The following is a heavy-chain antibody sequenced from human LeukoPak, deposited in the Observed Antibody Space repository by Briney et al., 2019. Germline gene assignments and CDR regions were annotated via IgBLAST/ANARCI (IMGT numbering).Heavy chain of an antibody. J-gene: IGHJ5*02. CDR2: ISSSNSYI. CDR1: GFTFSSYT. Sequence: GGSLRLSCPASGFTFSSYTMNWGRQAPGKGLEWVSSISSSNSYIYYADSVKGRFTISRDNAKNSLYLQMNSPRAEDTAVYYCARDAWFDPWGQGTLVTVSS. V-gene: IGHV3-21*01. CDR3: ARDAWFDP.